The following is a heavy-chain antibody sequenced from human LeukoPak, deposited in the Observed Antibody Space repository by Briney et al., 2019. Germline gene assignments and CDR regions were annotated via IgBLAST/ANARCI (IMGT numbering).Heavy chain of an antibody. J-gene: IGHJ6*03. Sequence: ASVKVSCKASGYTFTSYGISWVRQAPGQGLEWMGWISAYNGNTNYAQKLQGRVTMTTDTSTSTAYMELRSLRSDDTAVYYCARKNVDFWSGYPDYMDVWGKGTTVTVSS. CDR1: GYTFTSYG. D-gene: IGHD3-3*01. CDR3: ARKNVDFWSGYPDYMDV. CDR2: ISAYNGNT. V-gene: IGHV1-18*01.